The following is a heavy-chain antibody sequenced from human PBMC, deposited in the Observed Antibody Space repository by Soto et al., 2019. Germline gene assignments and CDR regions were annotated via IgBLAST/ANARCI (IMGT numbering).Heavy chain of an antibody. Sequence: GESLKISCKGSGYTFTSYWIGWVRQMPGKGLEWMGIIYPGDSDTRYSPSFQGQVTISADKSISTAYLQWSSLKASDTAMYYCARSGIVVVPAAYSWGHGLRENYYSGMDVWGQGTTVTVSS. D-gene: IGHD2-2*01. CDR1: GYTFTSYW. J-gene: IGHJ6*02. CDR2: IYPGDSDT. V-gene: IGHV5-51*01. CDR3: ARSGIVVVPAAYSWGHGLRENYYSGMDV.